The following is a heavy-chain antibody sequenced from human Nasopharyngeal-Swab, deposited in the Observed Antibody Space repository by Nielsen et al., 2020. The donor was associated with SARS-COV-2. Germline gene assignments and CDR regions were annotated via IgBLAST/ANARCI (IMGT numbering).Heavy chain of an antibody. Sequence: ASVKVSCKASGYTFTSYGISWVRQAPGQGLEWMGWISAYNGNTNYAQKLQSRVTMTTDTSTSTAYMELRSLRSDDTAVYYCARILRLELRTCGMDVWGQGTTVTVSS. D-gene: IGHD1-7*01. CDR1: GYTFTSYG. CDR2: ISAYNGNT. V-gene: IGHV1-18*01. CDR3: ARILRLELRTCGMDV. J-gene: IGHJ6*02.